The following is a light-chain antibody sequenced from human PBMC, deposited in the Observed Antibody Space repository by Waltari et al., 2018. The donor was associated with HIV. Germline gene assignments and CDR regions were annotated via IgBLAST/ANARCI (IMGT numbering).Light chain of an antibody. J-gene: IGLJ2*01. CDR1: NSNIGAGFD. CDR2: HNN. CDR3: QSYDSRLSGSVV. V-gene: IGLV1-40*01. Sequence: QSALTQPPSVSGAPGQSVTISCSGSNSNIGAGFDVHWYQQVPGTAPRLLIYHNNNRPSGAPDRVSGSKSGTSASLAINGLQSKDEAEYYGQSYDSRLSGSVVFGGGTKVTVL.